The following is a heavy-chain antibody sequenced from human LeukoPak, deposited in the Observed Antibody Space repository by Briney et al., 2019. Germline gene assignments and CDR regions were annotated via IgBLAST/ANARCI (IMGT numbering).Heavy chain of an antibody. CDR1: GFTFSTYW. V-gene: IGHV3-7*03. J-gene: IGHJ4*02. Sequence: GGSLRLSCSASGFTFSTYWMSWVRQAPGKGLEWVANMRRDGNEIYYLDSVRGRFTISRDNSKNTLYLQMNSLRAEDTAVYYCAKAGGASSWYDYWGQGTLVTVSS. CDR3: AKAGGASSWYDY. CDR2: MRRDGNEI. D-gene: IGHD6-13*01.